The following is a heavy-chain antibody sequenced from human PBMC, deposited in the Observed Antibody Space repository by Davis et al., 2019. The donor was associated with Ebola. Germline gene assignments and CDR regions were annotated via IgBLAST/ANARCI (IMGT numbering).Heavy chain of an antibody. J-gene: IGHJ4*02. D-gene: IGHD3-22*01. CDR2: ISYDGSNK. CDR3: AKDGNYYDSSGYPDY. CDR1: GFTFSSYG. V-gene: IGHV3-30*19. Sequence: PGGSLRLSCAASGFTFSSYGMHWVRQAPAKGLEWVAVISYDGSNKYYADSVKGRFTISRDNSKNTLYLQMNSLRAEDTAVYYCAKDGNYYDSSGYPDYWGQGTLVTVSS.